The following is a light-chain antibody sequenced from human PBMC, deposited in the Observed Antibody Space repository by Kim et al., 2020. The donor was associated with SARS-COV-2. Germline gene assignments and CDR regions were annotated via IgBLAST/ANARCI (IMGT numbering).Light chain of an antibody. CDR2: GNN. Sequence: QSVLTQPPSVSGAPGQRVTISCTGSSSNIGAGYDVHWYQQLPGKAPKVLIYGNNNRPSGVPDRFSGSKSGTSASLAITGLQAEHEADYYCQSYDSSMSAVVFGGGTQLTVL. V-gene: IGLV1-40*01. CDR1: SSNIGAGYD. CDR3: QSYDSSMSAVV. J-gene: IGLJ2*01.